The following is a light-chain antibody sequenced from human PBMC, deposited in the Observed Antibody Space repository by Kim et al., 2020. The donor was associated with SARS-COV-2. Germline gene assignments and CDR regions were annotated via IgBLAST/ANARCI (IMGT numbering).Light chain of an antibody. CDR2: EVS. V-gene: IGLV2-23*02. CDR3: CSYAGSSTSVV. Sequence: SITISCTETSSDVGSYNLVSWYQQHPGKAPKLIIYEVSKRPSGVSNRFSGSKSGNTASLTISGLQAEDEADYYCCSYAGSSTSVVFGGGTQLTVL. CDR1: SSDVGSYNL. J-gene: IGLJ2*01.